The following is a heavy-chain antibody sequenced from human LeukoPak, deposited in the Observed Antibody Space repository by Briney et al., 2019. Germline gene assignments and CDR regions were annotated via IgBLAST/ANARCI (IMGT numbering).Heavy chain of an antibody. J-gene: IGHJ4*02. Sequence: GGSLRLSCAASGFTFSSYGMHWVRQAPGKGLEWVAVISYDVSNKYYADSVKGRFTISRDNSKNTLYLQLNSLRAEDTAIYYCAKDLTYYYDSTGYYFDYWGQGTLVTVSS. CDR3: AKDLTYYYDSTGYYFDY. D-gene: IGHD3-22*01. V-gene: IGHV3-30*18. CDR1: GFTFSSYG. CDR2: ISYDVSNK.